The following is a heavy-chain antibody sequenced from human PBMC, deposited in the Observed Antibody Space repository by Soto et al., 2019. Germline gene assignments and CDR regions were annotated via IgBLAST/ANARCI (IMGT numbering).Heavy chain of an antibody. D-gene: IGHD3-9*01. Sequence: VGSLILSCSASGFTFSSHSMSWFRQAPGKGLEWVSGISVSGCITYYADSVKGRFTISRDNSKNTLYLQMNSLRAEDTAVYYCATLEYYDILNRYYDDPPLHPWGQGTLVTVSS. CDR3: ATLEYYDILNRYYDDPPLHP. J-gene: IGHJ5*02. V-gene: IGHV3-23*01. CDR1: GFTFSSHS. CDR2: ISVSGCIT.